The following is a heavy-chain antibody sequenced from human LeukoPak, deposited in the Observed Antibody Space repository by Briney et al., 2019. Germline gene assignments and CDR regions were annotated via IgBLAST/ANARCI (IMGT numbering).Heavy chain of an antibody. CDR3: ARRGSEPAARKLRGDWFDP. CDR2: INHSGST. J-gene: IGHJ5*02. D-gene: IGHD2-2*01. Sequence: PSETLSLTCAVYGGSFSGYYWSWIRQPPGKGLEWIGEINHSGSTNYNPSLKSRVTISVDTSKNQFSLKLSSVTAADTAVYYCARRGSEPAARKLRGDWFDPWGQGTLVTVSS. CDR1: GGSFSGYY. V-gene: IGHV4-34*01.